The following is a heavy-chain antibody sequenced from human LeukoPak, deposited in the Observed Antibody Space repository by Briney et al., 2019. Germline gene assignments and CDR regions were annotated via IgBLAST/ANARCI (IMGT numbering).Heavy chain of an antibody. CDR1: GFSFSTYA. J-gene: IGHJ5*02. D-gene: IGHD4-17*01. CDR3: AKDMHSGDGRWEFDP. CDR2: MVGSGKT. V-gene: IGHV3-23*01. Sequence: GGFLRLSCVSCGFSFSTYAMTWVRQAPGKGLEWVSGMVGSGKTYYADSVKGRFTISRDNSKNTVYLQMNSLRVEDTAIYYCAKDMHSGDGRWEFDPWGRGTLVTVSS.